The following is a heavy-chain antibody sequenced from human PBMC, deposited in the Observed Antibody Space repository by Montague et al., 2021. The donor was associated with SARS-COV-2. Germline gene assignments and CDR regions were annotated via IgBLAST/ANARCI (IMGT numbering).Heavy chain of an antibody. V-gene: IGHV4-59*13. CDR3: ARTEYNWNDWFDP. Sequence: SETLSLTCSVSGGSISSYYWSWIRQSPGKGLEWIGYIFHSGITDYNPSXKSRVTMSVDMSKNQFSLQLNSVTAADSAVYYCARTEYNWNDWFDPWGQGTLVTVSS. CDR2: IFHSGIT. D-gene: IGHD1-20*01. CDR1: GGSISSYY. J-gene: IGHJ5*02.